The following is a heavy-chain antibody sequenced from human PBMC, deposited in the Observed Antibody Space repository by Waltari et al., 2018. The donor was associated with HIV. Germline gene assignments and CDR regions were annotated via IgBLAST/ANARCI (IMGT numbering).Heavy chain of an antibody. CDR1: RYTVTAYN. CDR2: INLNSGDT. V-gene: IGHV1-2*06. Sequence: QVQLVQSGAEVKKPGPSVKVSCKASRYTVTAYNKHWVRQAPGQGLEWMGRINLNSGDTNYGQKFQGRVTMTRDTSISTAYMELSRLRSDDTAVYYCARDSYYYDSSGFFPDFWGQGTLVTVSS. J-gene: IGHJ4*02. CDR3: ARDSYYYDSSGFFPDF. D-gene: IGHD3-22*01.